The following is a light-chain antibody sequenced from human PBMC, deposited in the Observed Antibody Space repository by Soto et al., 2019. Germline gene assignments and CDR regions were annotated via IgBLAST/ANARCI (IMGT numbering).Light chain of an antibody. CDR3: CSYAGSNWV. Sequence: QSALTQPASVSGSPGQSITISCTGTSSDVGSYNFVSWYQQHPGKAPKVMIYEGSKRPSGVPNRFSGSKSGNTASLTISGLQAEDEADYYCCSYAGSNWVFGGGTKLTVL. J-gene: IGLJ3*02. V-gene: IGLV2-23*01. CDR2: EGS. CDR1: SSDVGSYNF.